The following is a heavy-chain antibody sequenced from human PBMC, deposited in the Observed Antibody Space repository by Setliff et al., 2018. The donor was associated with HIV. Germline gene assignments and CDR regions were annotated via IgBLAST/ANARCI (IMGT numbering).Heavy chain of an antibody. J-gene: IGHJ6*02. CDR3: VRDITTCWDV. Sequence: GGSLRLSCAASGFTFSSSWMSWVRQAPGKGLEWVANIKEDGSEKYFVDSVKGRFTISRDNAKNSLYLQMNSLRGEDTAVYYCVRDITTCWDVWGQGTTVTVSS. V-gene: IGHV3-7*01. CDR1: GFTFSSSW. D-gene: IGHD1-20*01. CDR2: IKEDGSEK.